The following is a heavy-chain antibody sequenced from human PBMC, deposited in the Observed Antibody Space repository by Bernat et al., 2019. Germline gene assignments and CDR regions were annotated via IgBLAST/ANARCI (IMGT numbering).Heavy chain of an antibody. CDR1: GFSLSNARMG. Sequence: QVTLKESGPVLVKPTETLTLTCTVPGFSLSNARMGVSWIRQPPGKALEWLAHIFSNDEKSYSTSLKSRLTISKDTSKSQVVLTMTNMDPVDTATYYCARHYYYDSSGYYDAFDIWGQGTMVTVSS. V-gene: IGHV2-26*01. D-gene: IGHD3-22*01. J-gene: IGHJ3*02. CDR3: ARHYYYDSSGYYDAFDI. CDR2: IFSNDEK.